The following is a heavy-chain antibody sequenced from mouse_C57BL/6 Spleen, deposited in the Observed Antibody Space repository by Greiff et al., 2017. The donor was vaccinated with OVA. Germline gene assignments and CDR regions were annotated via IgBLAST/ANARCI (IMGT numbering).Heavy chain of an antibody. CDR1: GFSLTSYG. Sequence: VKLVESGPGLVQPSQSLSITCTVSGFSLTSYGVHWVRQSPGKGLEWLGVIWSGGSTDYNAAFISRLSISKDNSKSQVFFKMNSLQADDTAIYYCARTYYSNYEDYAMDYWGQGTSVTVSS. J-gene: IGHJ4*01. CDR3: ARTYYSNYEDYAMDY. D-gene: IGHD2-5*01. V-gene: IGHV2-2*01. CDR2: IWSGGST.